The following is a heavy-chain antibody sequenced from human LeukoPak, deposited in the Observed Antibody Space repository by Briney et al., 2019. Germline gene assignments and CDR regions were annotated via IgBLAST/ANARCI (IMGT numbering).Heavy chain of an antibody. CDR2: FDPKDGET. CDR3: AKGWYDDAFDI. D-gene: IGHD6-13*01. CDR1: GYTLTELS. Sequence: ASVKVSCKVSGYTLTELSMHWVRQAPGKGLEWMGSFDPKDGETIYAQKFQGRVTMTEDTSTDTAYMELSSLRSEDTAVYYCAKGWYDDAFDIWGQGTMVTVSS. V-gene: IGHV1-24*01. J-gene: IGHJ3*02.